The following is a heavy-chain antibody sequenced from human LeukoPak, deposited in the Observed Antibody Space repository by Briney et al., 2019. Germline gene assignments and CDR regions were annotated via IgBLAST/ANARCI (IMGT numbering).Heavy chain of an antibody. Sequence: PSETLSLTCTVSGGSISSYYWTWIRQPPGKGLEWIGSLYYSGSTNYNPSLKSRVTISVDTSKNQFSLKLSSVTAADTAVYYRARRHVEYSSSSDPYYFDYWGQGTLVTVSS. V-gene: IGHV4-59*01. J-gene: IGHJ4*02. CDR3: ARRHVEYSSSSDPYYFDY. CDR2: LYYSGST. CDR1: GGSISSYY. D-gene: IGHD6-6*01.